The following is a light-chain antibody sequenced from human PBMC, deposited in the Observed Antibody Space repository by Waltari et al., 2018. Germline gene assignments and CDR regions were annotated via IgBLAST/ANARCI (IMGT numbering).Light chain of an antibody. CDR3: QVWDGDADHPV. CDR2: DDT. V-gene: IGLV3-21*03. CDR1: NIGSKT. J-gene: IGLJ2*01. Sequence: SYVLTQPPSVSVAPGTTARVTCGGNNIGSKTVHWYQQKPGQAPVLVIYDDTVRPSGIPRRISGSDTATLTIARVEAGDEAVYYCQVWDGDADHPVFGGGTKLTVL.